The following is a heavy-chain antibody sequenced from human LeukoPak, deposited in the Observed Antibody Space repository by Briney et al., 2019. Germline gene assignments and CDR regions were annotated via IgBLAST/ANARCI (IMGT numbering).Heavy chain of an antibody. CDR1: GYSFTSYW. D-gene: IGHD3-9*01. V-gene: IGHV5-51*01. CDR2: IYPGDSDT. J-gene: IGHJ5*02. Sequence: GESLKISCKGSGYSFTSYWIGWVRQMPGKGLEWMGIIYPGDSDTRYSPSFQGQVTISADKSISTAYLQWSSLKASDTAMYYCARLRRNYDILTGYSNWFDPWGQGTRVTVSS. CDR3: ARLRRNYDILTGYSNWFDP.